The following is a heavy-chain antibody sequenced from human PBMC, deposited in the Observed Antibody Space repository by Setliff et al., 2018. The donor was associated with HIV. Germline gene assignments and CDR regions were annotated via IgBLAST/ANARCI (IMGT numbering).Heavy chain of an antibody. CDR3: ARHVSGSYHSPFQH. D-gene: IGHD1-26*01. J-gene: IGHJ1*01. CDR2: MYYSGST. V-gene: IGHV4-59*08. CDR1: GGSISSYY. Sequence: TLSLTCTVSGGSISSYYWSWIRQPPGKGLEWMGYMYYSGSTNYNPSLKSRVTISGDTSKNQFSLKLTSVTAADTAVYYCARHVSGSYHSPFQHWGQGALVTVSS.